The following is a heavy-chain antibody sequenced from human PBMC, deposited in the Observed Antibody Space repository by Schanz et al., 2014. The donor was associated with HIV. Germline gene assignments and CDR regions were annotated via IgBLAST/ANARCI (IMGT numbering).Heavy chain of an antibody. D-gene: IGHD3-10*01. J-gene: IGHJ4*02. CDR3: ARGFQGFDY. Sequence: QVQLVESGGGVVQPGRSLRLSCTASGFTFSNYGMHWVRQAPGKGLEWVAVMSYDGIRKNYADSVKGRFTISRDNSKNTLSLHMNSLRVEDTSVYYCARGFQGFDYWGQGTLVTVSS. V-gene: IGHV3-33*05. CDR2: MSYDGIRK. CDR1: GFTFSNYG.